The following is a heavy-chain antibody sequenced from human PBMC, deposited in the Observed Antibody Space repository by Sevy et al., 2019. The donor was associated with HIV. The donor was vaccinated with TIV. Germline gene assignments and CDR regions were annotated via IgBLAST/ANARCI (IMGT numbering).Heavy chain of an antibody. V-gene: IGHV4-59*08. CDR1: GGSITSLY. D-gene: IGHD1-26*01. J-gene: IGHJ4*02. Sequence: SETLSLTCTVSGGSITSLYWNWIRQPPGKGLEWIANIYYNGHINYNPSLKSRVTLSLDTSKNQLSLRLISVTAADTAMYYCAGENAWGRGYSWGQGTLVTVSS. CDR2: IYYNGHI. CDR3: AGENAWGRGYS.